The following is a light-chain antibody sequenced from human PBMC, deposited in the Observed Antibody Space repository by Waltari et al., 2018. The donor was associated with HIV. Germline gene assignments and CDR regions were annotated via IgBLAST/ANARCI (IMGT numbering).Light chain of an antibody. CDR2: GAS. V-gene: IGKV3-15*01. J-gene: IGKJ1*01. CDR1: QSVSSN. CDR3: QQYNNWPPWT. Sequence: EIVMTQSTATLSVSPGQRATLSCRASQSVSSNLAWYQQKTGQAPRLRIYGASTRATGIPARFSGSGSGTEFTLTISSLQSEDFAVYYCQQYNNWPPWTFGQGTKVEIK.